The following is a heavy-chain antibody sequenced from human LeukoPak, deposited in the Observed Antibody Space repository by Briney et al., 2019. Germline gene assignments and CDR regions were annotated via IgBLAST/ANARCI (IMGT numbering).Heavy chain of an antibody. D-gene: IGHD6-13*01. CDR1: GYTFTSYY. CDR3: VKDRWVDH. J-gene: IGHJ4*02. V-gene: IGHV3-64D*06. Sequence: ASVKVSCKASGYTFTSYYMHWVRQAPGKGLEYVSSISSEGKTTYYADSVKGRFTISRDNSKNTLYLQMSSLRPEDTAVYYCVKDRWVDHWGQGTLVTVSS. CDR2: ISSEGKTT.